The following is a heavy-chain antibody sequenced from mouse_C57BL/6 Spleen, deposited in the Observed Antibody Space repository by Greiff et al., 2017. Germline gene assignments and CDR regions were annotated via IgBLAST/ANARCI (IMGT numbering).Heavy chain of an antibody. CDR3: ARNGESNWSFAY. J-gene: IGHJ3*01. CDR1: GFSLTSYA. CDR2: IWTGGGT. D-gene: IGHD4-1*01. V-gene: IGHV2-9-1*01. Sequence: QVQLKESGPGLVAPSQSLSITCNVSGFSLTSYAISWVRQPPGQGLEWLGVIWTGGGTNYNSALKPRLSISKDNTKMQDFLRMNSLQTDDTARYYCARNGESNWSFAYWGQGTLVTVSA.